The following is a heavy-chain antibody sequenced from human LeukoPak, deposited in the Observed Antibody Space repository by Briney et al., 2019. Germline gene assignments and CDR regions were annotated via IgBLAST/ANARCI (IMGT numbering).Heavy chain of an antibody. V-gene: IGHV3-53*01. CDR3: AREQGGSFDY. Sequence: GGSLRLSCAASGFTVSSNYMSWVRQAPGEGLEWVSVIYSGGSTYYADSVKGRFTISRDNSKNTLYLQMNSRRAEDTAVYYCAREQGGSFDYWGQGTLVTVSS. CDR2: IYSGGST. D-gene: IGHD3-16*01. CDR1: GFTVSSNY. J-gene: IGHJ4*02.